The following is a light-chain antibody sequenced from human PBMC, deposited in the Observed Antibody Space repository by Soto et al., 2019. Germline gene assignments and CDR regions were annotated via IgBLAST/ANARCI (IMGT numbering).Light chain of an antibody. Sequence: QTVVTQEPSFSVSPGGTVTLTCGLSSDSVSTGDYPSWYNQTPGQAPRTLIYTTDFPSSGVPDRFSGSILGNKAALTITGAQAEDESHYYCVLYMGSGIWEFGGGTKLTVL. J-gene: IGLJ3*02. CDR1: SDSVSTGDY. CDR3: VLYMGSGIWE. V-gene: IGLV8-61*01. CDR2: TTD.